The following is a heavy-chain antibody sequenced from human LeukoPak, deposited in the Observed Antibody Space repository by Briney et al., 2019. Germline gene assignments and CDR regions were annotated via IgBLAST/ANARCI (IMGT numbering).Heavy chain of an antibody. CDR1: GFTFRSYW. J-gene: IGHJ4*02. CDR2: INQDGTKQ. V-gene: IGHV3-7*03. Sequence: GGSLRLSCAVSGFTFRSYWVSWLRQAPGKGLECVASINQDGTKQYYVDSVRGRFTISRDDAKNSVYLQMNNLRVQDTAVYYCVRRNLFDYWGQGTLVTVSS. CDR3: VRRNLFDY.